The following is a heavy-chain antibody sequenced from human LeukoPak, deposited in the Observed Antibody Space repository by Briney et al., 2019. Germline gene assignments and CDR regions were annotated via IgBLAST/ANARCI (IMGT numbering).Heavy chain of an antibody. Sequence: NASQTLSLTCTVSGGSISSGTYYWSWIRQPAGKGLEWLGRIYTSGSTNYNPSLKSRVTISVDTSKNQFSLKLSSVTAADTAVYYCARADLRGYNYYFDYWGQGTLVTVSS. J-gene: IGHJ4*02. CDR2: IYTSGST. D-gene: IGHD5-18*01. V-gene: IGHV4-61*02. CDR3: ARADLRGYNYYFDY. CDR1: GGSISSGTYY.